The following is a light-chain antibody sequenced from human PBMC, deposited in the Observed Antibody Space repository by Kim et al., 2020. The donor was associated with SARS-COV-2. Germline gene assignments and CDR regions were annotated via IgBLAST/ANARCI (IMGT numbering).Light chain of an antibody. CDR3: QQYGSSPYT. V-gene: IGKV3-20*01. CDR1: QSVSSSY. CDR2: GAS. J-gene: IGKJ2*01. Sequence: LSPGESAPLSCRASQSVSSSYLAWYQLKPGQPPRLLIYGASSRATGIPDRFSGSGSGTDFTLTISRLEPEDFAVYCCQQYGSSPYTFGQGTKLEIK.